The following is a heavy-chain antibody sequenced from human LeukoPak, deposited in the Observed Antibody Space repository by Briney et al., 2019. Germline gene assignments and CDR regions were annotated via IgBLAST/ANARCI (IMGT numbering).Heavy chain of an antibody. Sequence: SETLSLTCTVSGGSISSSSYYWGWIRQPPGKGLEWIGSIYYSGSTYYNPSLKSRLTISVDSSKTQFSLKLSSVTAADTAVYYCARAGPTAMVFDYWGRGTLVTVSS. V-gene: IGHV4-39*07. CDR1: GGSISSSSYY. J-gene: IGHJ4*02. CDR3: ARAGPTAMVFDY. CDR2: IYYSGST. D-gene: IGHD5-18*01.